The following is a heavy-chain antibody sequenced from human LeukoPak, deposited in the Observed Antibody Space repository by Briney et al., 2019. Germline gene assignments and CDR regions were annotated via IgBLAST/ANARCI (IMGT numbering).Heavy chain of an antibody. CDR3: ARGQVPAARGYNWFDP. J-gene: IGHJ5*02. CDR2: INARGDT. Sequence: SETLSLTCAVYGWSFNDYYWNWVRQPPGKGLEWIGEINARGDTNYNPSLKNRGTISFNYSKNQFSLTLISMITADTAIYYCARGQVPAARGYNWFDPWGQGTLVTVSS. D-gene: IGHD2-2*01. CDR1: GWSFNDYY. V-gene: IGHV4-34*01.